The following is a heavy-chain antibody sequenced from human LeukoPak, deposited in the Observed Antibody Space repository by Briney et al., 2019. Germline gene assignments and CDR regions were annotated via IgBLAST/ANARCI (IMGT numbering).Heavy chain of an antibody. CDR2: MNPNSGNT. CDR1: GYTFTTYD. Sequence: ASVKVSCKASGYTFTTYDINWVRQATGPGLEWMGWMNPNSGNTGYAQKFQGRVTMTRNTSISTAYMELSSLRSEDTAVYYCARGPNKSDGGNSGSAWFDPWGQGTLVTVSS. D-gene: IGHD4-23*01. V-gene: IGHV1-8*01. CDR3: ARGPNKSDGGNSGSAWFDP. J-gene: IGHJ5*02.